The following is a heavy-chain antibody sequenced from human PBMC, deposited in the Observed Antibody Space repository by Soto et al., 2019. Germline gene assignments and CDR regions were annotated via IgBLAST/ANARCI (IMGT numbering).Heavy chain of an antibody. CDR2: IYYSGST. CDR3: SREHTGYSYGYDYYYYYMDV. D-gene: IGHD5-18*01. V-gene: IGHV4-59*12. Sequence: QVQLQESGPGLVKPPETLSLTCTVSGGSISSYYWSWIRQPPVKGLEWIGYIYYSGSTNYNPSLKSRVTISVDTAKNQFSLKLGSGTAADTAVYYCSREHTGYSYGYDYYYYYMDVWGKGTTVTVSS. CDR1: GGSISSYY. J-gene: IGHJ6*03.